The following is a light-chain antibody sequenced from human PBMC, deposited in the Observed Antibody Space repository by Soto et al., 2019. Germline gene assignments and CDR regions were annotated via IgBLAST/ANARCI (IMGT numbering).Light chain of an antibody. J-gene: IGLJ3*02. CDR2: EVT. V-gene: IGLV2-23*02. Sequence: QSALTQPASVSGSPGQSITISCTGTSGDVAIYDLVSWYQQYPGKAPQLIIYEVTKRPSGVSNRFSGSKSGNTASLTISGLQAEDEGDYYCSSYACTVTLVFGGGTKVTVL. CDR1: SGDVAIYDL. CDR3: SSYACTVTLV.